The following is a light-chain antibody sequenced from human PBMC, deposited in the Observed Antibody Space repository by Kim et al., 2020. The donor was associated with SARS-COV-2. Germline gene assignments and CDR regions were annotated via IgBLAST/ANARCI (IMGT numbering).Light chain of an antibody. Sequence: ASIGDRVTIPCRASQSISSWLAWYQQKPGKTPKLLIYDASTLQGGGPSRFSGGGAGTEFTLTISSLQPDDFATYYCQQYHSYSWTFGQGTKVDIK. J-gene: IGKJ1*01. CDR1: QSISSW. V-gene: IGKV1-5*01. CDR2: DAS. CDR3: QQYHSYSWT.